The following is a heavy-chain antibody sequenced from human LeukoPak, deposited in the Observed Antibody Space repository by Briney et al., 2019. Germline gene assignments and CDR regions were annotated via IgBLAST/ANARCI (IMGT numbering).Heavy chain of an antibody. V-gene: IGHV3-33*01. Sequence: GGSLRLSCAASGFTFSSYGMHWVRQAPGKGLEWVAVIWYDGSNKYYADSVKGRFTISRDNSKNTLYLQMNSLRAEDTAVYYCARDYYDSSGYYYVWGQGTLVTVSS. D-gene: IGHD3-22*01. CDR2: IWYDGSNK. CDR1: GFTFSSYG. J-gene: IGHJ4*02. CDR3: ARDYYDSSGYYYV.